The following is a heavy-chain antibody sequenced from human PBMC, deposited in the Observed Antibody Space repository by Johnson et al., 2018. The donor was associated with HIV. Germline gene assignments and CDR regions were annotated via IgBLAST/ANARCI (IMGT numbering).Heavy chain of an antibody. CDR3: ARSVGYCSGGSCSPDAFDI. D-gene: IGHD2-15*01. CDR1: GFTFSSYA. J-gene: IGHJ3*02. V-gene: IGHV3-33*01. Sequence: QMLLVESGGGVVQPGRSLRLSCAASGFTFSSYAMHWVRQAPGKGLEWVALIWYDGSNKYYGDSVKGRFTISRDNSKNTLYLQMNSLRAEDTAVYYCARSVGYCSGGSCSPDAFDIWGQGTMVTGSS. CDR2: IWYDGSNK.